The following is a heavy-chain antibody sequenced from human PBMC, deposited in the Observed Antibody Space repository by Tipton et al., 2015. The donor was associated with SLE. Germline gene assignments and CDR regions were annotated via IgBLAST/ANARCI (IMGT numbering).Heavy chain of an antibody. J-gene: IGHJ4*02. Sequence: QSGPEVKNPGASVKVSCKVSGYTLTELSMHWVRQAPGKGLEWMGGFDPEDGEIIYAQKFQGRVTMTEDTSTDTAYMELSSLRSEDTAVYYCATATTPSGYRYYFDYWGQGTLVTVSS. D-gene: IGHD3-22*01. CDR1: GYTLTELS. CDR2: FDPEDGEI. CDR3: ATATTPSGYRYYFDY. V-gene: IGHV1-24*01.